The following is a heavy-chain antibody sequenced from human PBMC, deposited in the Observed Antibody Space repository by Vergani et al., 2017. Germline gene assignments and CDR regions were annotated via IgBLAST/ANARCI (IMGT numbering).Heavy chain of an antibody. D-gene: IGHD6-13*01. CDR3: ARPGSSSWYQVSWYFDL. Sequence: QVQLQESGPGLVKPSETLSLTCAVSGYSISSSYYWCWIRQPPGKGLEWIVSIYHSGSTYYNPSLKSRVTISVDTSTNQFFLRLSSVTAADTAVYYCARPGSSSWYQVSWYFDLWGRGTLVTVSS. V-gene: IGHV4-38-2*01. CDR1: GYSISSSYY. J-gene: IGHJ2*01. CDR2: IYHSGST.